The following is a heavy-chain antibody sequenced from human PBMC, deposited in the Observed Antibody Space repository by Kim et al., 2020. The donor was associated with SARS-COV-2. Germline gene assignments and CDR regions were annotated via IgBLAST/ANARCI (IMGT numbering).Heavy chain of an antibody. V-gene: IGHV1-69*04. J-gene: IGHJ3*02. Sequence: QGRVTITADKSTSTAYMELGSLRSEDTAVYYCARDLLYCGGDCYSNAFDIWGQGTMVTVSS. CDR3: ARDLLYCGGDCYSNAFDI. D-gene: IGHD2-21*02.